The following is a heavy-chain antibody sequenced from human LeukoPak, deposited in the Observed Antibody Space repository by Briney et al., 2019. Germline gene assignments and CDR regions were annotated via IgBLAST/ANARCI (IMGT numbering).Heavy chain of an antibody. CDR1: GGSFSGYY. CDR2: IDHNGNT. D-gene: IGHD5/OR15-5a*01. J-gene: IGHJ4*02. CDR3: ARDYGDVYD. V-gene: IGHV4-34*01. Sequence: SETLSLTCTVYGGSFSGYYWSWLRQPPGTGLQWIGEIDHNGNTNYIPSLKSRITIPVDASKNQFSLRLTSVTAADTAVYYCARDYGDVYDWGQGTLVTVSS.